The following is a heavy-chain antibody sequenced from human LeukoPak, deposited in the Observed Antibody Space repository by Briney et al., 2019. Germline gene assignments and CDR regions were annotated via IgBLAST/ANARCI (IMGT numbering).Heavy chain of an antibody. D-gene: IGHD4-17*01. CDR1: GGTFSSYA. CDR3: ARDHGDYGLFDAFDI. J-gene: IGHJ3*02. CDR2: IIPIFGTA. V-gene: IGHV1-69*06. Sequence: SVKVSCKASGGTFSSYAISWVRQAPGQGLEWMGGIIPIFGTANYAQKFQGRVTITADKSTSTAYMELSSLRSEDTAVYYCARDHGDYGLFDAFDIWGQGTMVTVSS.